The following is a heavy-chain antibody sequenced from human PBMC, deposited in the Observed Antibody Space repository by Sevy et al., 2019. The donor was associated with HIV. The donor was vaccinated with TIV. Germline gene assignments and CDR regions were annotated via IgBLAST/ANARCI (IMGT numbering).Heavy chain of an antibody. Sequence: GGSLRLSCVGSGFPFVSHSMHWVRQAPGKGLEWVAVISYDGDNKYYADSVKGRFTISRDNSKNTLFLQMNSLRGDDTAVYYCAKDRRRGYSFSLDSWGQGTLVTVSS. D-gene: IGHD5-18*01. CDR2: ISYDGDNK. CDR3: AKDRRRGYSFSLDS. J-gene: IGHJ5*01. CDR1: GFPFVSHS. V-gene: IGHV3-30*18.